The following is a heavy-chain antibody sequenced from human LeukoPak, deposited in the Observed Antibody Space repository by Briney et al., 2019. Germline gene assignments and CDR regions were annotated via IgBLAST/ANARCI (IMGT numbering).Heavy chain of an antibody. V-gene: IGHV3-7*01. Sequence: GGSLRLSCAASGFTFSSYWMNWVRQAPGKGLEWVANINGDGRDKYYVGSVRGRFTISRDNADNALYLQMNSLRGDDTALYYCARGGYSAIDWWGQGTLVTVSS. J-gene: IGHJ4*02. CDR1: GFTFSSYW. CDR3: ARGGYSAIDW. CDR2: INGDGRDK. D-gene: IGHD3-9*01.